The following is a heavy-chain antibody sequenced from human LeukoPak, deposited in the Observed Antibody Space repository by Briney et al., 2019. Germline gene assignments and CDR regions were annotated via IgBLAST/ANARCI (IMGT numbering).Heavy chain of an antibody. CDR2: INHSGST. CDR1: GGSFSGYY. Sequence: SETVSLTCAVYGGSFSGYYWSWIRQPPGKGLEWIGEINHSGSTNYNPSLKSRVTISVDTSKNQFSLKLSSVTAADTAVYYCARSGRVFGVVIIHKLDYWGQGTLVTVSS. CDR3: ARSGRVFGVVIIHKLDY. J-gene: IGHJ4*02. D-gene: IGHD3-3*01. V-gene: IGHV4-34*01.